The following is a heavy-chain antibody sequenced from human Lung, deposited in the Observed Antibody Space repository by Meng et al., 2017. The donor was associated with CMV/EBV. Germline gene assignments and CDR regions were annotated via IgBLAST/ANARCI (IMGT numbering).Heavy chain of an antibody. CDR1: GFTFSSYS. Sequence: GEXXTISCAASGFTFSSYSMNWVRQAPGKGLEWVSSISSSSSYIYYADSVKGRFTISRDNAKNSLYLKMNSLRAEDTAVYYCARDLRGYSGYDYPYYYYDMDFXGHGXTVTVSS. CDR3: ARDLRGYSGYDYPYYYYDMDF. D-gene: IGHD5-12*01. V-gene: IGHV3-21*01. J-gene: IGHJ6*02. CDR2: ISSSSSYI.